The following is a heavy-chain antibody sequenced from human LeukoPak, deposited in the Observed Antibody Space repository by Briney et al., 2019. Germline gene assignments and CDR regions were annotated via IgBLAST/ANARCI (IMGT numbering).Heavy chain of an antibody. CDR1: GGTFSGYC. J-gene: IGHJ3*02. CDR2: INHSGST. V-gene: IGHV4-34*01. Sequence: SVTLSFTCAVYGGTFSGYCWSWIRQPPGKGLEWIGEINHSGSTYYNPSLKSRVTISVDTSKNQFSLMLSSVTAAYTAVYYCASFLNWRDNAFDIWGQGTMVTVSS. D-gene: IGHD3-3*01. CDR3: ASFLNWRDNAFDI.